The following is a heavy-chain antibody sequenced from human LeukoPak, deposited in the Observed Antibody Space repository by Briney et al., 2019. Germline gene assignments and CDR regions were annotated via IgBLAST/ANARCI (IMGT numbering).Heavy chain of an antibody. Sequence: GGSLRLSCVASGFTFSSYEMNWVRQAPGKGLEWVSYISSSGTTRYYADSVKGRFTISRDNAENSLYLQMNSLRAEDTAVYYCARGGYCSSSICYSLNAFDIWGQGTMFTVSS. V-gene: IGHV3-48*03. J-gene: IGHJ3*02. CDR3: ARGGYCSSSICYSLNAFDI. D-gene: IGHD2-2*01. CDR2: ISSSGTTR. CDR1: GFTFSSYE.